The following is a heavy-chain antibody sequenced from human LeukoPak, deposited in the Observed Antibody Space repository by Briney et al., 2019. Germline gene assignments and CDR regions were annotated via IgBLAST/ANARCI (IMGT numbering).Heavy chain of an antibody. CDR1: GFTFSSYA. J-gene: IGHJ4*02. V-gene: IGHV3-23*01. CDR2: ISGSGGST. D-gene: IGHD2-2*01. CDR3: AKDLYRIVVVPAAPSGFDY. Sequence: GGSLRLSCAASGFTFSSYAMSWVRQAPGKGLEWVSAISGSGGSTYYADSVKGRFTISRDNSKDTLYLQMNSLRAEDTAVYYCAKDLYRIVVVPAAPSGFDYWGQGTLVTVSS.